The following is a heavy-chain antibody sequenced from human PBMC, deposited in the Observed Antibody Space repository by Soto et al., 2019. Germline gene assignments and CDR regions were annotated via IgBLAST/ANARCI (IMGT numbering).Heavy chain of an antibody. Sequence: ASVKVSCKASGYTFNFYGISWVRQAPGQGLEWMGWISAYNGNTNYAQKLQGRVTMTTDTSTSTAYMELRSLRSDDTAVYYCARGWSHSSFAGYYGMDVWGQGTTVTVSS. CDR3: ARGWSHSSFAGYYGMDV. V-gene: IGHV1-18*04. CDR1: GYTFNFYG. J-gene: IGHJ6*02. CDR2: ISAYNGNT. D-gene: IGHD6-6*01.